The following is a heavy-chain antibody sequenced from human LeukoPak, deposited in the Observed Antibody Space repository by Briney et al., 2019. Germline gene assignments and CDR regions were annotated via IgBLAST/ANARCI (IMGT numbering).Heavy chain of an antibody. V-gene: IGHV4-39*01. CDR3: ARPQCSYGYFDY. D-gene: IGHD5-18*01. CDR1: GGSISSSSYY. J-gene: IGHJ4*02. CDR2: IYYSGST. Sequence: SETLSLTCTVSGGSISSSSYYWGWIRQPPGKGLEWIGSIYYSGSTYYNPSLKSRVTISVDTSKNQFSLKLSSVTAADTAVYYCARPQCSYGYFDYWRQGTLVTVSS.